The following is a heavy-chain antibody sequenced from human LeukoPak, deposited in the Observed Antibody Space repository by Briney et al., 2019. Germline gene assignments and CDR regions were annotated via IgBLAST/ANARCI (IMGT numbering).Heavy chain of an antibody. V-gene: IGHV4-31*03. D-gene: IGHD2-15*01. CDR2: IYYSGST. J-gene: IGHJ3*02. CDR3: ARDCGSGGSCGEAFDI. CDR1: GGSISSGGYY. Sequence: SETLSLTCTVSGGSISSGGYYWSWIRQHPGKGLGWIGYIYYSGSTYYNPSLKSRVTISVDTSKNQFSLKLSSVTAADTAVYYCARDCGSGGSCGEAFDIWGQGTMVTVSS.